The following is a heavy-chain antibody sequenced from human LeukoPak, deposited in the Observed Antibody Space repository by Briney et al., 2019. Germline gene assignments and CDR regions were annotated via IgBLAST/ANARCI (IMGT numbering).Heavy chain of an antibody. J-gene: IGHJ6*02. CDR1: GYTFTGYY. CDR3: ARSYCGSTSCPYYYYGMDV. D-gene: IGHD2-2*01. Sequence: ASVKVSCKASGYTFTGYYMHWVRQAPGQGLEWMGWINPNSGGTNYAQKFQDRVTMTRDTSISTAYMELSRLRSDDTAVYYCARSYCGSTSCPYYYYGMDVWGQGTTVTVSS. CDR2: INPNSGGT. V-gene: IGHV1-2*02.